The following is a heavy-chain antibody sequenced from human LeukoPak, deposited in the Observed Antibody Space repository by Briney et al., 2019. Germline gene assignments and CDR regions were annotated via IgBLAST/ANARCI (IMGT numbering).Heavy chain of an antibody. CDR2: ISGSGGST. Sequence: GGSLRLSCAASGFTFSDFAMSWVRQAPGKGLEWVSAISGSGGSTYYADSVKGRFTISRDNSKNTLYLQMNSLRAEDTAVYYCANCGSGSDLDYWGQGTLVTVSS. D-gene: IGHD3-10*01. CDR1: GFTFSDFA. CDR3: ANCGSGSDLDY. V-gene: IGHV3-23*01. J-gene: IGHJ4*02.